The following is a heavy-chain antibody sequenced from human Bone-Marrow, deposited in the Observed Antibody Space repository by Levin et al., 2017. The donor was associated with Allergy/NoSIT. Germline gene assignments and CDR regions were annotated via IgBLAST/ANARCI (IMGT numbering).Heavy chain of an antibody. CDR3: ARDRHCISNTCYGA. V-gene: IGHV3-53*01. CDR1: GFTVSNNF. J-gene: IGHJ5*02. D-gene: IGHD2/OR15-2a*01. CDR2: IYSGGGV. Sequence: SGESLKISCAVSGFTVSNNFMIWYRQAPGKGLEWVSLIYSGGGVYYADSVKGRFTISRDSSKNTLYLQMNSLRAEDTAVYYCARDRHCISNTCYGAWGQGTLVTVSS.